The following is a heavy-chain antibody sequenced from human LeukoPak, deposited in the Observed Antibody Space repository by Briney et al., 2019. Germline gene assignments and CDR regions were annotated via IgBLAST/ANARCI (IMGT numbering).Heavy chain of an antibody. J-gene: IGHJ5*02. V-gene: IGHV1-3*01. Sequence: ASVKVSCKASGYTFTSYAMHWVRQAPGQRLEWMGWINAGNGNTKYSQKFQGRVTITRDTSASTAYMEPSSLRSEDTAVYYCARDSGNFGRDWFDPWGQGTLVTVSS. D-gene: IGHD4-23*01. CDR3: ARDSGNFGRDWFDP. CDR1: GYTFTSYA. CDR2: INAGNGNT.